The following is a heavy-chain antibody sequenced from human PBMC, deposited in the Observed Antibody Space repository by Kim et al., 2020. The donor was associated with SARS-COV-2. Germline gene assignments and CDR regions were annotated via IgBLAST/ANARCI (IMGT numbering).Heavy chain of an antibody. D-gene: IGHD3-10*01. Sequence: PSPTSRITLSVDTSKNQFTLKLSSVTAADTAVYYCARADLSGSGSFAPLDYWGQGTLVTVSS. CDR3: ARADLSGSGSFAPLDY. V-gene: IGHV4-34*01. J-gene: IGHJ4*02.